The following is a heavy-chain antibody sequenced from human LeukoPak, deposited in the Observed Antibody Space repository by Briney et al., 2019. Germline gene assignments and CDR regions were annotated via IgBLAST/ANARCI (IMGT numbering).Heavy chain of an antibody. J-gene: IGHJ6*03. Sequence: PGGSLRLSCTASGFTFGDYALNWVRQAPGKGLEWVSSISSSSSYIYYADSVKGRFTISRDNAKNSLYLQMNSLRAEDTAVYYCARVIYRPYYYYYMDVWGKGTTVTVSS. CDR2: ISSSSSYI. CDR3: ARVIYRPYYYYYMDV. V-gene: IGHV3-21*01. CDR1: GFTFGDYA. D-gene: IGHD3-16*02.